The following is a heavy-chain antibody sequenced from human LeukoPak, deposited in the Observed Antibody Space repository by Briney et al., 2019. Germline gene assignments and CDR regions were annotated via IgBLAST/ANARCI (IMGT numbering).Heavy chain of an antibody. D-gene: IGHD2-8*02. Sequence: GGSLRLSCAASGFTVSSNYMSWVRQAPGKGLEWVSVIYSGGSIYYADSVKGRFTISRDNVDNVVYLQMNSLGAEDTAVYYCARVAVSGPTGWFDSWGQGTLVIVSS. J-gene: IGHJ5*01. CDR1: GFTVSSNY. CDR2: IYSGGSI. CDR3: ARVAVSGPTGWFDS. V-gene: IGHV3-66*01.